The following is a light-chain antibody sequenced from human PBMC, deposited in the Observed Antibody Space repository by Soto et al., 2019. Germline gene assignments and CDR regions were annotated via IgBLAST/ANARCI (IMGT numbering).Light chain of an antibody. CDR1: QSISSY. J-gene: IGKJ2*01. Sequence: DIQMTQSPSSLSASVGDRVTITCRASQSISSYLNWYQQKPGKAPKLLIYSASSLQSGVPSRFKRSRSGTEFHHTSSSLQPEEFATYYCQQRYSNPQTLGQWNKLEIK. CDR2: SAS. CDR3: QQRYSNPQT. V-gene: IGKV1-39*01.